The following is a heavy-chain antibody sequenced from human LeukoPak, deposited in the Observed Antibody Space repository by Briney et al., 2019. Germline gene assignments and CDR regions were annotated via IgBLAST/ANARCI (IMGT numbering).Heavy chain of an antibody. CDR2: MNPNSGNT. CDR3: ATVGGSGSYDAFDI. Sequence: GASVKVSCXASGYTFTSYDINWVRQAIGQGLEWMAWMNPNSGNTGYAQKFQGRVTMTRNTSISTAYMELSSLRSEDTAVYYCATVGGSGSYDAFDIWGQGTMVTVSS. V-gene: IGHV1-8*01. D-gene: IGHD3-10*01. J-gene: IGHJ3*02. CDR1: GYTFTSYD.